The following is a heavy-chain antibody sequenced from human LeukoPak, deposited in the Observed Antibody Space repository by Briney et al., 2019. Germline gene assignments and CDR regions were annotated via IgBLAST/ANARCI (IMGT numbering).Heavy chain of an antibody. D-gene: IGHD3-22*01. CDR2: IYPGDSDT. CDR3: ARRRYYYDDSGYEILDY. J-gene: IGHJ4*02. Sequence: GESLKISCKGSGYSFTSYWIGWVRQMPGKGLEWMGIIYPGDSDTRYSPSFQGQVTISADKSISTAYLQCSSLKASDTAMYYCARRRYYYDDSGYEILDYWGQGTLVTVSS. V-gene: IGHV5-51*01. CDR1: GYSFTSYW.